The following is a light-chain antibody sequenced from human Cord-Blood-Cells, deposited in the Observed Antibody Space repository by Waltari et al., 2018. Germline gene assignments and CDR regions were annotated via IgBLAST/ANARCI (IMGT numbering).Light chain of an antibody. Sequence: QSALTQPASVSGSPGQSLTISCTGPSSDVGSYNLFSWYQQHPGKAPKLMIYEGSKRPSGVSNRFSGSKSGNTASLTISGLQAEDEADYYCCSYAGSSTVFGGGTKLTVL. V-gene: IGLV2-23*01. CDR1: SSDVGSYNL. CDR2: EGS. J-gene: IGLJ3*02. CDR3: CSYAGSSTV.